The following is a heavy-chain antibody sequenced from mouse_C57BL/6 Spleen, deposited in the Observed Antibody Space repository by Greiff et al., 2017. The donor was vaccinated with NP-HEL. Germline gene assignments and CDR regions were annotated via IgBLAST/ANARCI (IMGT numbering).Heavy chain of an antibody. J-gene: IGHJ4*01. Sequence: EVQLQQSGAELVRPGASVKLSCTASGFNIKDDYMHWVKQRPEQGLEWIGWIDPENGDTEYASKIQGKATITADTSSNTAYLQLSSLTSEDTAVYYCTTDDYDDYAMDYWGQGTSVTVSS. V-gene: IGHV14-4*01. CDR1: GFNIKDDY. CDR2: IDPENGDT. CDR3: TTDDYDDYAMDY. D-gene: IGHD2-4*01.